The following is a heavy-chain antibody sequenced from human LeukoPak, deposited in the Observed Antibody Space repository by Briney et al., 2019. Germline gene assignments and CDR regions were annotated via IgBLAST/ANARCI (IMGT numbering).Heavy chain of an antibody. CDR2: MYVSGTT. CDR1: GGSMSNSC. V-gene: IGHV4-4*07. J-gene: IGHJ6*02. CDR3: ARENYYDSSGYSEGMDV. D-gene: IGHD3-22*01. Sequence: SETLSLTCTVSGGSMSNSCLTWVRQPAGKGLEWIGRMYVSGTTNYNPSLRSRVTMSIDTSKNQFSLRLNSVTAADTAVYYCARENYYDSSGYSEGMDVWGQGTTVTVS.